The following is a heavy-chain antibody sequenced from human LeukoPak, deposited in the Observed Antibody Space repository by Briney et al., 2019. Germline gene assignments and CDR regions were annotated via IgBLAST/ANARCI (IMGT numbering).Heavy chain of an antibody. Sequence: PSQNLSLTCTVSGGSISSGGYYWSWIRQHPGKGLEWIGFIYGSGSTYYKSSLKSRVTISVDTSKNQFSLKLTSVTAADTAVYYCARWRFTRYCSGGSCYGGDYWGQGTLVTVSS. J-gene: IGHJ4*02. CDR2: IYGSGST. CDR1: GGSISSGGYY. CDR3: ARWRFTRYCSGGSCYGGDY. V-gene: IGHV4-31*03. D-gene: IGHD2-15*01.